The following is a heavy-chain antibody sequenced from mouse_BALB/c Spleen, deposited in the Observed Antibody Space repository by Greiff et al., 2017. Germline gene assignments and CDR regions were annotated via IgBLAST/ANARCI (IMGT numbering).Heavy chain of an antibody. CDR1: GYTFTSYW. Sequence: QVQLQQPGAELVKPGASVKLSCKASGYTFTSYWMHWVKQRPGQGLEWIGEINPSNGRTNYNEKFKSKATLTVDKSSSTAYMQLSSLTSEDSAVYYCARRGNYGYDYFDYWGQGTTLTVSS. J-gene: IGHJ2*01. V-gene: IGHV1S81*02. CDR2: INPSNGRT. D-gene: IGHD1-2*01. CDR3: ARRGNYGYDYFDY.